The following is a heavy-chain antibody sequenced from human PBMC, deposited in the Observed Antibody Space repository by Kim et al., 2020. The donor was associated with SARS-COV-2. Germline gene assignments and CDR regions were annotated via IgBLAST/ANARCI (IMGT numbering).Heavy chain of an antibody. J-gene: IGHJ6*02. CDR1: GGSISSSSYH. D-gene: IGHD3-3*01. CDR2: IYYSGST. CDR3: ARQPLKKITIFGVVTYYGMDV. Sequence: SETLSLTCTVSGGSISSSSYHWGWIRQPPGKGLEWIGSIYYSGSTYYNPSLKSRVTISVDTSKNQFSLKLSSVTAADTAVYYCARQPLKKITIFGVVTYYGMDVWGQGTTVTVSS. V-gene: IGHV4-39*01.